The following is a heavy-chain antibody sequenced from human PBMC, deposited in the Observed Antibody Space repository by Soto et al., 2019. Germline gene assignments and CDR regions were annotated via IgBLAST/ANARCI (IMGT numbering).Heavy chain of an antibody. D-gene: IGHD1-1*01. CDR3: ASGTTTSAFSAMGV. J-gene: IGHJ6*02. CDR1: GFTFSYHA. Sequence: QVQLVESGGGVVQPGRSLRLSCAASGFTFSYHALNWVRQATGKGLEWVAVISYDGDNKYIAESVKGRFTISRDNSKNTVSLQMNSLRTEDTAMYFCASGTTTSAFSAMGVWGQGTTVTVSS. V-gene: IGHV3-30-3*01. CDR2: ISYDGDNK.